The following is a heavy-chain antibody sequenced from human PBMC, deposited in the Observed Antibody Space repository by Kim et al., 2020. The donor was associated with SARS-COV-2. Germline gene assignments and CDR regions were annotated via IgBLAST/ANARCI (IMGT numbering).Heavy chain of an antibody. V-gene: IGHV1-3*01. D-gene: IGHD6-13*01. CDR1: GYTFTSYA. J-gene: IGHJ4*02. CDR2: INAGNGNT. CDR3: ARDVRAPLAAAGPLGSRVVGY. Sequence: ASVKVSCKASGYTFTSYAMHWVRQAPGQRLEWMGWINAGNGNTKYSQKFQGRVTITRDTSASTAYMELSSLRSEDTAVYYCARDVRAPLAAAGPLGSRVVGYCGQRTLVTVSS.